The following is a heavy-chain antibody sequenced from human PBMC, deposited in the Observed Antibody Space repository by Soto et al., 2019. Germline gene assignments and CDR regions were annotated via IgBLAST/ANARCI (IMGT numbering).Heavy chain of an antibody. D-gene: IGHD2-15*01. Sequence: PSETLSLTCSVSGGSISSSHYYWGWIRQPPGKGLEWIGSIYFSGNTYYNPSLKSRVTISVDTSKNQVSLKVSSVTAADTAVYYCARSLIEVVLASLYYCSSYAMDVSCPRTSVTV. CDR1: GGSISSSHYY. J-gene: IGHJ6*02. CDR2: IYFSGNT. CDR3: ARSLIEVVLASLYYCSSYAMDV. V-gene: IGHV4-39*01.